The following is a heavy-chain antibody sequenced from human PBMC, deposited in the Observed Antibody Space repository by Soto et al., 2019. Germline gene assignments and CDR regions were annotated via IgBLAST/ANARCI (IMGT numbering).Heavy chain of an antibody. D-gene: IGHD6-19*01. Sequence: GGSLRLSCAASGFTFNSYAMSWVRQAPGKGLEWVSAISGSGGSTYYADSVKGRFTISRDNSKNTLYLQMNSLRAEDTAVYYCAKGTVAGTDYYYYGMDVWGQGTTVTVSS. CDR2: ISGSGGST. V-gene: IGHV3-23*01. J-gene: IGHJ6*02. CDR3: AKGTVAGTDYYYYGMDV. CDR1: GFTFNSYA.